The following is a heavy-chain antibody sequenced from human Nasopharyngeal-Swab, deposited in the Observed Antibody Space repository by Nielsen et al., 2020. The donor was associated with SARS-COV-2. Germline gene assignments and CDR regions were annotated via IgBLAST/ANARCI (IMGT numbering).Heavy chain of an antibody. Sequence: GGSLRLSCAASGFTFSSYSMNWVRQAPGKGLEWVSSISSSSTTTNYADSVKGRFTISRDNAKNSLYLQMNSLRAEDTAVYYCARSATGDYNDYWGHGTLVTVSS. CDR1: GFTFSSYS. CDR3: ARSATGDYNDY. V-gene: IGHV3-48*04. D-gene: IGHD4-17*01. CDR2: ISSSSTTT. J-gene: IGHJ4*01.